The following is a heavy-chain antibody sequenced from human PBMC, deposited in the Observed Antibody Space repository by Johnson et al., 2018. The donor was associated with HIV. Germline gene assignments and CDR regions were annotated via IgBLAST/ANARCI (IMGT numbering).Heavy chain of an antibody. J-gene: IGHJ3*02. Sequence: VQLVESGGGFVQPGRSLRLSCAPSGFTIDDDAIHWVRQAPGKGLEWVSGISWNSDTIGYADSVKGRFAISRDNAKNSLYLQMNSLRAEDTAVYYCASYGDYKSSDAFDIWGQGTMVTVSS. V-gene: IGHV3-9*01. CDR2: ISWNSDTI. D-gene: IGHD4-17*01. CDR1: GFTIDDDA. CDR3: ASYGDYKSSDAFDI.